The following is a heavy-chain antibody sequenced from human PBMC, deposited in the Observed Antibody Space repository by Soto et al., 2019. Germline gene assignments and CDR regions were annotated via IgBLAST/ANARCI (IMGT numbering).Heavy chain of an antibody. V-gene: IGHV4-4*02. CDR1: GGSISSSNW. CDR2: IYHSGST. J-gene: IGHJ5*02. Sequence: PSETLSLTCAVSGGSISSSNWWSWVRQPPGKGLEWIGEIYHSGSTNYNPSLKSRVTISVDTSNNQFSLKLSSVTAADTAVYYCARQASGYYYGWFDPWGQGTLVTVSS. CDR3: ARQASGYYYGWFDP. D-gene: IGHD3-22*01.